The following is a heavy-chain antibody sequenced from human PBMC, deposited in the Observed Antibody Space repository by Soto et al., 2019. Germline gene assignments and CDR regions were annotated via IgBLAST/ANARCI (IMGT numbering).Heavy chain of an antibody. CDR3: ARVAYDFWSDTDAFDI. D-gene: IGHD3-3*01. CDR2: IYYSGST. V-gene: IGHV4-59*01. J-gene: IGHJ3*02. Sequence: SETLSLTCTVSGGCISSYYWSWIRQPPGKGLEWIGYIYYSGSTNYNPSLKSRVTISVDTSKNQFSLKLSSVTAADTAVYYCARVAYDFWSDTDAFDIWGQGTMVTVSS. CDR1: GGCISSYY.